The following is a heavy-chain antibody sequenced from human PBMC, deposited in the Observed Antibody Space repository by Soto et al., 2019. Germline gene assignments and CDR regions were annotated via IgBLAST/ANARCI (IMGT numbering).Heavy chain of an antibody. D-gene: IGHD5-18*01. CDR2: IYYSGST. Sequence: TLSLTCTVSGGSISSGDYYWSWIRQPPGKGLEWIGYIYYSGSTYYSPSLKSRVTISVDTSKNQFSLKLSSVTAADTAVYYCARDRPTAMVTWYYYGMDVWGQGTTVTVSS. CDR3: ARDRPTAMVTWYYYGMDV. V-gene: IGHV4-30-4*01. CDR1: GGSISSGDYY. J-gene: IGHJ6*02.